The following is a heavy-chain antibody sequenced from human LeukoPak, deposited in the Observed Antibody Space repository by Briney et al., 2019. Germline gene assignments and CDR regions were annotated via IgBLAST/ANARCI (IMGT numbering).Heavy chain of an antibody. CDR1: GFTFSSYW. V-gene: IGHV3-74*01. D-gene: IGHD2-2*01. CDR2: INSDGSST. J-gene: IGHJ4*02. CDR3: AKDSLDIVVVPAASEIHDY. Sequence: GGSLRLSCAASGFTFSSYWMHWVRQAPGKGLVWVSRINSDGSSTSYADSVKGRFTISRDNAKNTLYLQMNSLRAEDTAVYYRAKDSLDIVVVPAASEIHDYWGQGTLVTVSS.